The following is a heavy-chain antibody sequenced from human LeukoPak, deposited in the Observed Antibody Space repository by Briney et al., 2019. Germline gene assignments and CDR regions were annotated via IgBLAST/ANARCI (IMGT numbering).Heavy chain of an antibody. CDR2: IHTDGSTT. CDR1: GFTFSSYW. CDR3: ARVGDYGEIAFDI. J-gene: IGHJ3*02. V-gene: IGHV3-74*01. D-gene: IGHD4-17*01. Sequence: GGSLRLSCAAPGFTFSSYWMHWVRQAPGKGLVWVSRIHTDGSTTTYADSVKGRFTISRDNAKNTLYLQMNSLRAEDTAVYYCARVGDYGEIAFDIWGQGTMVTVSS.